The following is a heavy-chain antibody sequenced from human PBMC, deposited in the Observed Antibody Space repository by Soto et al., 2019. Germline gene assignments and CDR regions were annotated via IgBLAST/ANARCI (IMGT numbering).Heavy chain of an antibody. Sequence: ASVKVSCKASGYTFTSYGLTWVRQAPGQGLEWMGWISAYSTNTNYAQKFQGRVTLTTDTSTSTAYMELRSLRSDDTAVYYCATDADILTGYYTSGGFDPWGQGTLVTV. CDR1: GYTFTSYG. J-gene: IGHJ5*02. D-gene: IGHD3-9*01. V-gene: IGHV1-18*01. CDR2: ISAYSTNT. CDR3: ATDADILTGYYTSGGFDP.